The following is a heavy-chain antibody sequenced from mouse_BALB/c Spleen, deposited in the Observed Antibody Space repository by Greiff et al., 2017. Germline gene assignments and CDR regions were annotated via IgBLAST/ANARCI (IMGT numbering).Heavy chain of an antibody. CDR1: GFTFSSYG. J-gene: IGHJ4*01. Sequence: EVKLEESGGDLVKPGGSLKLSCAASGFTFSSYGMSWVRQTPDKRLEWVATISSGGSYTYYPDSVKGRFTISRDNAKNTLYLQMSSLKSEDTAMYYCARHGDYGNYDYAMDYWGQGTSVTVSS. D-gene: IGHD2-1*01. V-gene: IGHV5-6*02. CDR3: ARHGDYGNYDYAMDY. CDR2: ISSGGSYT.